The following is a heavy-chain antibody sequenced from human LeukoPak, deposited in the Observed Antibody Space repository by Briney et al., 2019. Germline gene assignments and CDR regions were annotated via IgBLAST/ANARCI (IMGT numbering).Heavy chain of an antibody. V-gene: IGHV1-2*06. CDR2: INPNSGGT. CDR3: ASVKTGYSSGWYRPFDY. Sequence: GASVKVSCKASGYTFTGYYMHWVRQAPGQGLEWMGRINPNSGGTNYAQKFQGRVTMPRDTSISTAYMELSRLRSDDTAVYYCASVKTGYSSGWYRPFDYWGQGTLVTVSS. CDR1: GYTFTGYY. J-gene: IGHJ4*02. D-gene: IGHD6-19*01.